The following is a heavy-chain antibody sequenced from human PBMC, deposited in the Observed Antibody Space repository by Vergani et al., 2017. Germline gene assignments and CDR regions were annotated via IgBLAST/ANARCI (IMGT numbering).Heavy chain of an antibody. D-gene: IGHD6-13*01. V-gene: IGHV4-38-2*02. CDR1: GYSISSGYY. CDR3: AGSSIAAAPQAVDY. Sequence: QVQLQESGPGLVKPSETLSLTCTVSGYSISSGYYWGWLRQPPGKGLEWIGSIYHGGSTYYHPSRKCRVTISVDTSKNQFSLKLSSLTAAAAAVYYCAGSSIAAAPQAVDYWGQGTLVTVSS. CDR2: IYHGGST. J-gene: IGHJ4*02.